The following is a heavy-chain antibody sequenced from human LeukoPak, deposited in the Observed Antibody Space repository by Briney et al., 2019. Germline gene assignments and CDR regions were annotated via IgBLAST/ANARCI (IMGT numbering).Heavy chain of an antibody. V-gene: IGHV4-31*03. CDR1: GGSISSAGYY. Sequence: SQTLSLTCTVSGGSISSAGYYWSWIRQHPGKGLEWIGYIYYSGSTYYNPSLKSRVIISVDTSKNQFSLKLSSVTAADTAVYYCGRAQQGAAGGRYYYHGVDVWGQGTTVTVSS. J-gene: IGHJ6*02. D-gene: IGHD6-13*01. CDR3: GRAQQGAAGGRYYYHGVDV. CDR2: IYYSGST.